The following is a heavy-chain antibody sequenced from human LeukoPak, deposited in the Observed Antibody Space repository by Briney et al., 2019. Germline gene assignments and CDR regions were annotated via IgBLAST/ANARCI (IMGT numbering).Heavy chain of an antibody. V-gene: IGHV4-31*03. CDR1: GGSISSAGYY. Sequence: SQTLSLTCTVSGGSISSAGYYWSWIRQHPGKGLEWIGYIYYSGSTYYNPSLKSRVIISVDTSKNQFSLKLSSVTAADTAVYYCGRAQQGAAGGRYYYHGVDVWGQGTTVTVSS. J-gene: IGHJ6*02. D-gene: IGHD6-13*01. CDR3: GRAQQGAAGGRYYYHGVDV. CDR2: IYYSGST.